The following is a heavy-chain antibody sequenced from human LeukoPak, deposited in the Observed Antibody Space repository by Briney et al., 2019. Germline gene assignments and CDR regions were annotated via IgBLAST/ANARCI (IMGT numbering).Heavy chain of an antibody. J-gene: IGHJ6*04. Sequence: GGSLRLSCAASGFTFSSYWMHWVRQAPGKGLVWVSRINSDGSSTSYADSVKGRFTISRDNAKNTLYLQMNSLRAEDTAVYYCARGLQSTSCYGCPLYYYGMDVWGKGTTVTVSS. D-gene: IGHD2-2*01. CDR3: ARGLQSTSCYGCPLYYYGMDV. CDR1: GFTFSSYW. CDR2: INSDGSST. V-gene: IGHV3-74*01.